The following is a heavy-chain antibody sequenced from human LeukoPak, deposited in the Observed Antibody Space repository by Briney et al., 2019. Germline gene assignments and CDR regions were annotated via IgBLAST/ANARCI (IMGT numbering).Heavy chain of an antibody. CDR3: ARLGYDFWNGYYDY. J-gene: IGHJ4*02. D-gene: IGHD3-3*01. CDR1: GDSISNNNCY. Sequence: PSETLSLTCTVSGDSISNNNCYWGWIRQPPGKGLEWIGSIYYSGSTYHNPSLKSRVTISVDTSKNQFSLKLSSVTAADTAVYSCARLGYDFWNGYYDYWGQGTLVTVSS. V-gene: IGHV4-39*01. CDR2: IYYSGST.